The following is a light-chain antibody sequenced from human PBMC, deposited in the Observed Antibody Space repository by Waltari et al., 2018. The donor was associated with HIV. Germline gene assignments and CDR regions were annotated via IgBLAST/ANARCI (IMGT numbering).Light chain of an antibody. Sequence: DIQMTQSPSSLSASVGDRVTITCRASQDISNYVAWFQQKPGKAPKTLIYGASNLHNGVPAKFSGSGSGTEFTLTIDNLQPEDSASYYCQQYNGYPVAFGQGTKVEIK. CDR3: QQYNGYPVA. CDR1: QDISNY. J-gene: IGKJ1*01. V-gene: IGKV1-16*02. CDR2: GAS.